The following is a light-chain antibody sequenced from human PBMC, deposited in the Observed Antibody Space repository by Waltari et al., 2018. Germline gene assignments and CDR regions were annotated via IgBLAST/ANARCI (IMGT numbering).Light chain of an antibody. CDR2: GSS. V-gene: IGKV3-20*01. Sequence: EIVLTQSPGPLSLSPGESATLSSRASQSVSSNYLAWYQQRPGQAPRLLIHGSSSRATGIPDRFSGSGSGTDFTLTISRLEPEDFAVYYCQQYGRSWNTFGQGTKLEIK. J-gene: IGKJ2*01. CDR3: QQYGRSWNT. CDR1: QSVSSNY.